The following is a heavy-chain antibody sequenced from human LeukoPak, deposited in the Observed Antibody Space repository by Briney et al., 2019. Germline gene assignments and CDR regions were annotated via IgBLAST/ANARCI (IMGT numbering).Heavy chain of an antibody. J-gene: IGHJ4*02. CDR2: INHSGSA. CDR1: GGSFSGYY. D-gene: IGHD6-13*01. CDR3: ARTIAAHDY. V-gene: IGHV4-34*01. Sequence: SETLSLTCAVYGGSFSGYYWSWIRQPPGKGLEWIGEINHSGSANYNPSLKSRVTISVDTSKNQFSLKLNSVTAADTAVYYCARTIAAHDYWGQGTLVTVSS.